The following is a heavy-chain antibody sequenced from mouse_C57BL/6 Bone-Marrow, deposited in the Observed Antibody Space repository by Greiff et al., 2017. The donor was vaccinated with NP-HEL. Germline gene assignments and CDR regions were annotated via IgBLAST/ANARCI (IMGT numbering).Heavy chain of an antibody. CDR1: GYTFTSYW. D-gene: IGHD2-2*01. V-gene: IGHV1-64*01. J-gene: IGHJ3*01. CDR3: AGGLRRGFAY. Sequence: VQLKQPGAELVKPGASVKLSCKASGYTFTSYWMHWVKQRPGQGLEWIGMIHPNSGSTNYNEKFKSKATLTVDKSSSTAYMQLSSLTSEDSAVYYWAGGLRRGFAYWGQGTLVTVSA. CDR2: IHPNSGST.